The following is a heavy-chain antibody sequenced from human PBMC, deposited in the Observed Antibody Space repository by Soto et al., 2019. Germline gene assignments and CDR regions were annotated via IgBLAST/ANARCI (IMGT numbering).Heavy chain of an antibody. CDR3: TISLRFLESSIADFGMDV. V-gene: IGHV3-23*01. J-gene: IGHJ6*04. CDR1: GFTFSSYA. CDR2: LSGSGGST. D-gene: IGHD3-3*01. Sequence: GGSLRLSCAACGFTFSSYAMSWVRQAPGKGLEWVSALSGSGGSTYYADSVKGRFTISRDNYKNTLSLKMSGLRSKHPAVYYCTISLRFLESSIADFGMDVWGKGTTVTVSS.